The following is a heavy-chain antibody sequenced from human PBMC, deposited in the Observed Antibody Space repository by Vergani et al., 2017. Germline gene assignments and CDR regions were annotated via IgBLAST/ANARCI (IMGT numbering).Heavy chain of an antibody. V-gene: IGHV3-73*01. Sequence: VQLVESGGGVVQPGRSLRLSCAASGFTFSSYAMHWVRQAPGKGLEWVGRIRSKANSYATAYAASVKGRFTISRDDSKNTAYLQMNSLKTEDTAVYYCTRPPPYVSWGQGTLVTVSS. D-gene: IGHD3-10*02. J-gene: IGHJ4*02. CDR1: GFTFSSYA. CDR2: IRSKANSYAT. CDR3: TRPPPYVS.